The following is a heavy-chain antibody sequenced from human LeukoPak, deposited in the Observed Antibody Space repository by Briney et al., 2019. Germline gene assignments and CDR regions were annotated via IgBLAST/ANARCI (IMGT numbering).Heavy chain of an antibody. CDR1: GFTFSSYG. J-gene: IGHJ6*02. CDR3: ARSGSDYYYYGMDV. V-gene: IGHV3-33*01. CDR2: IWNDGSNK. Sequence: PGRSLRLSCAASGFTFSSYGMHWVRQAPGKGLEWVAVIWNDGSNKYYADSVKGRFTISRDNSKNTLYLQMNSLRAEDTAVYYRARSGSDYYYYGMDVWGQGTTVTVSS. D-gene: IGHD3-10*01.